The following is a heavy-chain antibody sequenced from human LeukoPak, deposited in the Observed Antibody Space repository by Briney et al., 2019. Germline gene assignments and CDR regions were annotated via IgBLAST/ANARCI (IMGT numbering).Heavy chain of an antibody. D-gene: IGHD3-10*01. V-gene: IGHV4-59*01. CDR1: GGSISSYY. Sequence: PSETLSLTCTVSGGSISSYYWSWIRQPPGKGLEWIGYIYYSGSTNYNPSLKSRVTISVDTSKNQFSLKLSSVTAADTAVYYCARRYHDSGSSRYYFDYWGQGTLVTVSS. J-gene: IGHJ4*02. CDR2: IYYSGST. CDR3: ARRYHDSGSSRYYFDY.